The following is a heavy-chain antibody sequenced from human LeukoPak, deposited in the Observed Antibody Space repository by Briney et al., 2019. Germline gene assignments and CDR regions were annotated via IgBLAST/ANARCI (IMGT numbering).Heavy chain of an antibody. Sequence: QPGGSLRLSCAASGFTFSSYAMSWVRQAPGKGLEWVSAISGSGGSTYYADSVKGRFTISRDNSKNTLYLRMNSLRGEDTAVYYCAKLGTTSVTTGYWGQGTLVTVSS. V-gene: IGHV3-23*01. CDR3: AKLGTTSVTTGY. CDR2: ISGSGGST. D-gene: IGHD4-17*01. J-gene: IGHJ4*02. CDR1: GFTFSSYA.